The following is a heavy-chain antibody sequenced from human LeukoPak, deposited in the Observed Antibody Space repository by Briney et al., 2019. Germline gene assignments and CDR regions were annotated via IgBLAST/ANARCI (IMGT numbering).Heavy chain of an antibody. CDR3: ARDLNGDILTGYYTGDPFDY. D-gene: IGHD3-9*01. V-gene: IGHV1-3*01. Sequence: ASVKVSCKASGYTFTSYAMHWVRQAPGQRLEWMGWINAGNGNTKYSQKFQGRVTITRDTSASTAYMELSSLRSEDTAVYYRARDLNGDILTGYYTGDPFDYWGQGTLVTVSS. CDR1: GYTFTSYA. J-gene: IGHJ4*02. CDR2: INAGNGNT.